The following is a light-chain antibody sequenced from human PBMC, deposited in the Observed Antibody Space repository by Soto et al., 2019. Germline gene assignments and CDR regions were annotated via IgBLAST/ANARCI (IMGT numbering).Light chain of an antibody. CDR1: QSISSW. J-gene: IGKJ1*01. CDR2: AAS. Sequence: DIQMTQSPSTLSAFVGDRVTITCRASQSISSWLAWYQQKPGKAPQLLIYAASSLQSGVPSRFSGSGSGTDFTLTISSLQPEDFATYYCQQSYSTPRTFGQGTKVEIK. V-gene: IGKV1-39*01. CDR3: QQSYSTPRT.